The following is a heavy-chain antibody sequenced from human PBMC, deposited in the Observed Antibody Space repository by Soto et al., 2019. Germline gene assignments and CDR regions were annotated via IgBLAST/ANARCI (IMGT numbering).Heavy chain of an antibody. CDR1: RYTFTSSY. D-gene: IGHD6-19*01. CDR3: ARDQSPSSGWPGMDV. CDR2: INPSSGGT. Sequence: ASAKVSCKASRYTFTSSYRHSVRQALGQGLEWMGWINPSSGGTNYTQKLQGRVTMTRDTSISTAYMELNRLRSVVTAVYYCARDQSPSSGWPGMDVWGQGTTVTVYS. J-gene: IGHJ6*02. V-gene: IGHV1-2*02.